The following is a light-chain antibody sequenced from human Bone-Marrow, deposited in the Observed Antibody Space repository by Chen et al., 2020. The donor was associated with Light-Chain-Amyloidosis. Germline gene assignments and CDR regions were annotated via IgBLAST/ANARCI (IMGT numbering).Light chain of an antibody. CDR1: QTISSNY. CDR2: GSS. CDR3: QQYGTSPLA. J-gene: IGKJ4*01. V-gene: IGKV3-20*01. Sequence: EIVLTQSTGTLSLSPGEGANLSCRASQTISSNYLTWYQQKFGQAPRLLIYGSSSRATGIPDRCTGSGSGTDFTLTSNRLEPEDFAMCYCQQYGTSPLAVGGGTKLEI.